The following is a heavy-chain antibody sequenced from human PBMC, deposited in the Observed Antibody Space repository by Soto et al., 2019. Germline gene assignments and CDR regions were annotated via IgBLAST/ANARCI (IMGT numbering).Heavy chain of an antibody. Sequence: ASVEFSCKASGYTLTSYYMHWVRQAKGQGLEWMGIINPSGGSTSYAQKFQGRVTMTRDTSTSTVYMELSSLRSEDTAVYYCARDQIAAAGTGYFDYWGQGTLVTVSS. CDR2: INPSGGST. CDR1: GYTLTSYY. V-gene: IGHV1-46*01. J-gene: IGHJ4*02. CDR3: ARDQIAAAGTGYFDY. D-gene: IGHD6-13*01.